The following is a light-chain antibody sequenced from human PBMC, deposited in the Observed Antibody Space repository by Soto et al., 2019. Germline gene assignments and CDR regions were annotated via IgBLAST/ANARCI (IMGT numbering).Light chain of an antibody. Sequence: EIVLTQSPGTLSLSPEERATLSCRASQSVSSSYLAWYQQKPGQAPRLLIYGASSRATGIPDRFSGSGSGTDFTLTISRLEPEDFAVYYCQQYRSSPLTFGGGTKVEIK. CDR1: QSVSSSY. CDR2: GAS. J-gene: IGKJ4*01. CDR3: QQYRSSPLT. V-gene: IGKV3-20*01.